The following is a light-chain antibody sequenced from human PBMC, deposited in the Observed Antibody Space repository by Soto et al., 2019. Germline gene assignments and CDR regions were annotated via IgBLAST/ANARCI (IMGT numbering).Light chain of an antibody. J-gene: IGLJ1*01. CDR1: SSDVGSYNL. CDR2: EVS. Sequence: QSALTQPASVSGSPGQSITISCTGTSSDVGSYNLVSWYQQHPGKAPKVLIYEVSKRPSGVSNRFSGSKSGNTASLTISGLQDEDEADYYCCSYAGSSTFVFGTGTKVTVL. CDR3: CSYAGSSTFV. V-gene: IGLV2-23*02.